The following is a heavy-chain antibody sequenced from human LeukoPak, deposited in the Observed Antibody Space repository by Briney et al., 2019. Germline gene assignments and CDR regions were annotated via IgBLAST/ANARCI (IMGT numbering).Heavy chain of an antibody. D-gene: IGHD2-2*01. CDR3: ARGLSHYCSSTSCYGPPFDY. CDR2: INHSGST. Sequence: PSETLSLTCAVYGGAFSGYYWSWIRQPPGKGLEWIGEINHSGSTHYNPSLKSRVTISVDTSKNQFSLTLSSVTAADTAVYYCARGLSHYCSSTSCYGPPFDYWGQGTLVTVSS. J-gene: IGHJ4*02. V-gene: IGHV4-34*01. CDR1: GGAFSGYY.